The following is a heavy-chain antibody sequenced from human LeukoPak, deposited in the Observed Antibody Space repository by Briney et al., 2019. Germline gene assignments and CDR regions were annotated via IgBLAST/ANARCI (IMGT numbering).Heavy chain of an antibody. CDR3: ARIYCSGGSCYYFDY. V-gene: IGHV4-39*07. CDR1: GGSISSSSYY. Sequence: SETLSLTCTVSGGSISSSSYYWGWIRQPPGKGLEWIGRIYTSGGTNYNPSLKSRVTMSVDTSKNQFSLKLSSVTAADTAVYYCARIYCSGGSCYYFDYWGQGTLVTVSS. D-gene: IGHD2-15*01. CDR2: IYTSGGT. J-gene: IGHJ4*02.